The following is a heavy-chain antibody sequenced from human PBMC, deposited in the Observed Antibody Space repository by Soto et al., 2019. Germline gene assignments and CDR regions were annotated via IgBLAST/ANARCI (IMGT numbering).Heavy chain of an antibody. D-gene: IGHD5-18*01. J-gene: IGHJ4*02. CDR2: VSNDENKK. V-gene: IGHV3-30-3*01. CDR3: ARDGDTYGYFKADY. CDR1: GFTFSTFA. Sequence: QLQLVESGGGVVQPGGSLRLSCAASGFTFSTFAMHWVRQAPGKGLEWVALVSNDENKKDYADSVKGRFTISRDNSKNTLYLQMSSLRAEDTAMYYCARDGDTYGYFKADYWAQGTLVTVSS.